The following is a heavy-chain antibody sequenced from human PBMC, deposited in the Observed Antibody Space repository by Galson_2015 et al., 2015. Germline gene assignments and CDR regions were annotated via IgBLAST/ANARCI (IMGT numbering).Heavy chain of an antibody. V-gene: IGHV3-7*01. CDR2: IKEDGSEK. CDR3: ARDCSGGSCYSRNFDY. CDR1: GFTFSSYW. Sequence: SLRLSCAASGFTFSSYWMSWVRQAPGKGLEWVANIKEDGSEKYYVDSVKGRFTSSRDNAKNSLYLQMNSLRAEDTAVYCCARDCSGGSCYSRNFDYWGQGTLVTVSS. D-gene: IGHD2-15*01. J-gene: IGHJ4*02.